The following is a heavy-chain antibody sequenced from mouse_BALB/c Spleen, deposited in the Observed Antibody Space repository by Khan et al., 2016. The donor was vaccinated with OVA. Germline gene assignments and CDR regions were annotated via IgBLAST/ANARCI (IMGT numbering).Heavy chain of an antibody. CDR3: ARGNYYGYYFDY. D-gene: IGHD1-1*01. J-gene: IGHJ2*01. CDR1: GYSITSGYA. Sequence: QLEESGPGLVKPSQSLSLTCTVTGYSITSGYAWNWIRQFPGNKLEWMDYISYSGGTSYNPSLKSRISITRDTSKNQFFLQLNSVTTEDIATYYCARGNYYGYYFDYWGQGTPLTVSS. V-gene: IGHV3-2*02. CDR2: ISYSGGT.